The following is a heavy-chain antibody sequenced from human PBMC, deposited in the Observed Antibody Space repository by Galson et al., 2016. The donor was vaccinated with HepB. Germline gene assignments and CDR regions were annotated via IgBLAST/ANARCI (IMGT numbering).Heavy chain of an antibody. V-gene: IGHV3-7*03. Sequence: SLRLSCAASGFTFSSYWMTWVRQAPGKGLEWVANIKQDGSEKYYVDSVKGRFTISRDNAKNSLYLQMNSLRAEDTAVYYCARALVSFYDSSGYYYVMPHEAFDIWGQGTVVTVSS. CDR2: IKQDGSEK. CDR1: GFTFSSYW. D-gene: IGHD3-22*01. J-gene: IGHJ3*02. CDR3: ARALVSFYDSSGYYYVMPHEAFDI.